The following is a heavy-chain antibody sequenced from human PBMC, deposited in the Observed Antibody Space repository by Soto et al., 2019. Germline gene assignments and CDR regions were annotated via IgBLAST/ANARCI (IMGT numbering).Heavy chain of an antibody. Sequence: QLQLQESGPGLVKPSETLSLTCTVSGGSISSSSYYWGWIRQPPGKGLEWIGSIYYSGSTYYNPSLKSRVTISVDTSKNQFSLKLSSVTAADTAVYYCARVCRDGYAGGYFDLWGRGTLVTVSS. CDR2: IYYSGST. CDR1: GGSISSSSYY. CDR3: ARVCRDGYAGGYFDL. D-gene: IGHD5-12*01. V-gene: IGHV4-39*01. J-gene: IGHJ2*01.